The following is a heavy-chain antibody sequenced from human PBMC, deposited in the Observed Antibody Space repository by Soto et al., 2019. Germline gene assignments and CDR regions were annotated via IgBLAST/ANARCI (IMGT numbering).Heavy chain of an antibody. J-gene: IGHJ5*02. CDR1: DGSVSTTNSY. CDR3: ARHEPYGSGTYYNRASWFDP. V-gene: IGHV4-39*01. CDR2: VNYSGRT. D-gene: IGHD3-10*01. Sequence: ASETLSLTCTVSDGSVSTTNSYWGWIRQPPGKGLEWIGSVNYSGRTYFHPSLKSRVTISVDTSKNQFSLRLTSVTAADTAVYYCARHEPYGSGTYYNRASWFDPWGQGTRVTVSS.